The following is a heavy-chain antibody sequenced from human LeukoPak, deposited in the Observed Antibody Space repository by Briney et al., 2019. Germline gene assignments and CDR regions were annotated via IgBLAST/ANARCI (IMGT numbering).Heavy chain of an antibody. CDR3: AKDGGLHIVVVPAAFDY. Sequence: GGSLRLSCAASGFTFSSYGMHWVRQAPGKGLEWVAFIRYDGSNKYYADSVKGRFTISRDNFKNTLYLQMNSLRAEDTAVYYCAKDGGLHIVVVPAAFDYWGQGTLVTVSS. V-gene: IGHV3-30*02. J-gene: IGHJ4*02. D-gene: IGHD2-2*01. CDR2: IRYDGSNK. CDR1: GFTFSSYG.